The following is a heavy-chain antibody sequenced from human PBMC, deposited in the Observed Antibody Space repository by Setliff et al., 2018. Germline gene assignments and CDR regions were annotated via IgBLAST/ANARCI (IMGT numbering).Heavy chain of an antibody. Sequence: PSETLSLTCTVSGASISSSSYYWGWIRQPPGKGLEWIGSIYYSGSTYYNPSLKSRVTISVDTSKNQFSLKLSSVTAADTAVYYCARGAGWCCDSSGYYYDYWGQGTLVTVSS. CDR1: GASISSSSYY. J-gene: IGHJ4*02. V-gene: IGHV4-39*07. D-gene: IGHD3-22*01. CDR3: ARGAGWCCDSSGYYYDY. CDR2: IYYSGST.